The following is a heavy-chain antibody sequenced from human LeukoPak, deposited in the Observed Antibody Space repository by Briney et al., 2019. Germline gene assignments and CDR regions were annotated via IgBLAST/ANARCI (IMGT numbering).Heavy chain of an antibody. Sequence: PGGSLRLSCAASGFTFSTYYMTWVRQAPGKGLVWVANIKQDGSQKYYVDSVQGRFTISRDNAKNSLYLQMNSLRAEDTAVYYCAAQRAVGFDYWGQGTLVTVSS. J-gene: IGHJ4*02. CDR3: AAQRAVGFDY. CDR1: GFTFSTYY. D-gene: IGHD6-19*01. CDR2: IKQDGSQK. V-gene: IGHV3-7*01.